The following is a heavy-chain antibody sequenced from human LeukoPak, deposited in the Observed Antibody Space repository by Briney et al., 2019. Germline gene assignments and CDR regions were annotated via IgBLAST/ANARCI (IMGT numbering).Heavy chain of an antibody. CDR1: NGSISSYY. J-gene: IGHJ5*02. CDR3: ARHTIYYDSSGYRGWFDP. V-gene: IGHV4-59*01. Sequence: SETLSLTCTVSNGSISSYYWSWIRQPPGKGLEWIGYIYYSGNTKYSPSLKSRVTISVDTSKNQFSLKVSSVTATDTAVYYCARHTIYYDSSGYRGWFDPWGQGTLVTVSS. CDR2: IYYSGNT. D-gene: IGHD3-22*01.